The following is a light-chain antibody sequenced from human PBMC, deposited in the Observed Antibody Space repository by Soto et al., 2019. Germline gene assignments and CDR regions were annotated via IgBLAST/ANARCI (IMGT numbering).Light chain of an antibody. CDR2: EVT. CDR3: RSYAGSDNPYV. CDR1: SADVGGYDY. V-gene: IGLV2-8*01. J-gene: IGLJ1*01. Sequence: QSVLTQPPSASGSPGQSVTISCTGTSADVGGYDYVSWYQPHPGKAPKLMIYEVTKRPLGVPDRFSGSKSGNTASLTVSGLQAEDEADYYCRSYAGSDNPYVFGTGTKV.